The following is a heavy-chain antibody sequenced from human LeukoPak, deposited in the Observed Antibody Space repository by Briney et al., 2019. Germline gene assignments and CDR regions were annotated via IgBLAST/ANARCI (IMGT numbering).Heavy chain of an antibody. V-gene: IGHV3-23*01. Sequence: GGSLRLSCAASGFTFSSYAMSWFRQAPGKGLEWVSAISGSGGSTYYAESVKGRFTISRDNSKNTLYLQMNSLRAEDTAVYYCAKGIVGATRKINFFDYWGQGTPVTVSS. J-gene: IGHJ4*02. D-gene: IGHD1-26*01. CDR2: ISGSGGST. CDR1: GFTFSSYA. CDR3: AKGIVGATRKINFFDY.